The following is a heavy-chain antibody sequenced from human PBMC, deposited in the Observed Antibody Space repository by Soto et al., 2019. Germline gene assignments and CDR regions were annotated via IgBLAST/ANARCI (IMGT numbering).Heavy chain of an antibody. CDR2: IYSGGST. V-gene: IGHV3-53*01. CDR3: ARVTTVTPDAFDI. Sequence: GGSLRLSCAASGFTVSSNYMSWVRQAPGKGLEWVSVIYSGGSTYYADSVKGRFTISRDNSKNTLYLQMNSLRAEDTAVYYCARVTTVTPDAFDIWGRGTMVTVSS. CDR1: GFTVSSNY. J-gene: IGHJ3*02. D-gene: IGHD4-17*01.